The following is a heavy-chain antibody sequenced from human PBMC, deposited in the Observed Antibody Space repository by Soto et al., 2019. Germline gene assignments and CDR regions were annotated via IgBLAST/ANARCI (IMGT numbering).Heavy chain of an antibody. CDR3: ARRIYCSGGSCYRDAFDI. Sequence: XDSLKVSWQCSGNRFTSYWIGWVLQMPGKGLEWMGIIYPGDSDTRYSPSFQGQVTISADKSISTAYLQWSSLKASDTAMYYCARRIYCSGGSCYRDAFDIWGQGTMVTVSS. V-gene: IGHV5-51*01. J-gene: IGHJ3*02. CDR2: IYPGDSDT. D-gene: IGHD2-15*01. CDR1: GNRFTSYW.